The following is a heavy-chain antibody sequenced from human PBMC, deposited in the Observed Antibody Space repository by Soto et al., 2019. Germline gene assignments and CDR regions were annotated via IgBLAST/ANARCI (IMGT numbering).Heavy chain of an antibody. Sequence: GGSLRLSCVASGFTFSSYAMSWVRQAPGKGLEWVSVSSGSGSNTNYADSVKGRFTISRDNSKNTVYLQMNSLRAEDTAVYYCAKGGYSSPFDYWGQGTLVTVSS. CDR2: SSGSGSNT. D-gene: IGHD6-13*01. J-gene: IGHJ4*02. CDR1: GFTFSSYA. V-gene: IGHV3-23*01. CDR3: AKGGYSSPFDY.